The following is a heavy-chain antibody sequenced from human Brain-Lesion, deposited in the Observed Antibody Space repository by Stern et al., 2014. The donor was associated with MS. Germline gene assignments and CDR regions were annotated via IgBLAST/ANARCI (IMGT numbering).Heavy chain of an antibody. D-gene: IGHD1-14*01. Sequence: VQLVESGPGLVKPSGTLSLTCAVSGGSISSSNWWRWVRQSPGKGLEWVGGIYHSGGTKYSPSFESRVIISVDKSKNQFSLKLSYVTAADTAVYYCARELPDLNAFDIWGRGTMVTVSS. CDR1: GGSISSSNW. J-gene: IGHJ3*02. V-gene: IGHV4-4*02. CDR2: IYHSGGT. CDR3: ARELPDLNAFDI.